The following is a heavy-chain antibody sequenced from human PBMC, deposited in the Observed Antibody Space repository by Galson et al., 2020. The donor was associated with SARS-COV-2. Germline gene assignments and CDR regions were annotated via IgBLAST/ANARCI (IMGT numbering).Heavy chain of an antibody. CDR3: ARGRGGANDDFDI. CDR1: GVSISTYY. J-gene: IGHJ3*02. Sequence: SETLSLTCTVSGVSISTYYWSLIRQPPGKGLDLIGYIHYSGSTNYNPSLKSRVNISVDTSKKQFYLKLSSVTAADTAVYYCARGRGGANDDFDIWGQGKMVTVSS. CDR2: IHYSGST. D-gene: IGHD2-21*01. V-gene: IGHV4-59*01.